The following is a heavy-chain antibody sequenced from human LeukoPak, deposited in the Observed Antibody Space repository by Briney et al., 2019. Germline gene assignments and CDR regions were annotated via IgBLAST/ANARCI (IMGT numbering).Heavy chain of an antibody. J-gene: IGHJ4*02. D-gene: IGHD3-22*01. V-gene: IGHV3-15*01. CDR2: IKSKNDGGTT. Sequence: GGSLRLSCAASGFTFSNAWMRWVRQAPGKGLEWVGRIKSKNDGGTTDYAAPVQLRFTISRDDSKNTLYLQMNSLKTEDTAVYYCTTGELYYDSSGYYPYYFDYWGQGTLVTVSS. CDR3: TTGELYYDSSGYYPYYFDY. CDR1: GFTFSNAW.